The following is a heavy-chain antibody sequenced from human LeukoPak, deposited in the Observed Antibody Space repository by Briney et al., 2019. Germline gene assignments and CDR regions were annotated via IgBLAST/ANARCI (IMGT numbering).Heavy chain of an antibody. D-gene: IGHD3-10*01. V-gene: IGHV1-3*01. J-gene: IGHJ4*02. CDR1: GYTFTSYA. CDR2: INAGNGNT. Sequence: ASVKVSCTASGYTFTSYAMHWVRQAPGQRLEWMGWINAGNGNTKYSQKFQGRVTITRDTSASTAYMELSSLRSEDTAVYYCARDRWYYGSGSPNDYWGQGTLVTVSS. CDR3: ARDRWYYGSGSPNDY.